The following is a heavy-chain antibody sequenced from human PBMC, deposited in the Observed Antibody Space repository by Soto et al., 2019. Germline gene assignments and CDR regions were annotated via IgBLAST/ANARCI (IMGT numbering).Heavy chain of an antibody. CDR3: ARVVDYYDSSGYLPVYFDY. Sequence: PSETLSLTCAVSGGSISSGGYSWSWIRQPPGKGLEWIGYIYHSGSTYYNPSLKSRVTISVDRSKNQFSLKLSSVTAADTAVYYCARVVDYYDSSGYLPVYFDYWGQGTLVTVPQ. CDR2: IYHSGST. V-gene: IGHV4-30-2*01. CDR1: GGSISSGGYS. J-gene: IGHJ4*02. D-gene: IGHD3-22*01.